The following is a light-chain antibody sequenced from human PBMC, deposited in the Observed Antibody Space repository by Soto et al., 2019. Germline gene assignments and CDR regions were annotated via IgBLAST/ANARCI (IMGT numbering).Light chain of an antibody. CDR3: QTWDTGIQV. CDR2: LNSDGSH. CDR1: SGHSSYA. V-gene: IGLV4-69*01. Sequence: QPVLTQSPSASASLGASVKLTCTLSSGHSSYAVAWHRQQPRKGPRFLMKLNSDGSHTKGDGIPDRFSGSSTGAERYLTISSLQSEDEADYYCQTWDTGIQVFGGGTKLTVL. J-gene: IGLJ3*02.